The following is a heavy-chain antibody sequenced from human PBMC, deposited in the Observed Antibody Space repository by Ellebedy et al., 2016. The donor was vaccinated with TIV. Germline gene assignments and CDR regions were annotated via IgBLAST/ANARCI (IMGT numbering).Heavy chain of an antibody. CDR1: GYTFTSYY. CDR2: INPSGGST. CDR3: ARNYGDYATDRYYYYGMDV. V-gene: IGHV1-46*01. J-gene: IGHJ6*02. Sequence: AASVKVSCKASGYTFTSYYMHWVRQPPGQGLAWMGIINPSGGSTSYAQKFQGRVTMTRDTSTSTVYMELSSLRSEDTAVYYCARNYGDYATDRYYYYGMDVWGQGTTVTVSS. D-gene: IGHD4-17*01.